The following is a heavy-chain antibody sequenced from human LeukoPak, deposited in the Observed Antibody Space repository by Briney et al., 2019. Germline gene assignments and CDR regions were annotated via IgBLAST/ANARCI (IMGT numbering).Heavy chain of an antibody. V-gene: IGHV1-69*04. J-gene: IGHJ4*02. CDR1: GGTFSSYA. Sequence: SVKVSCKASGGTFSSYAISWVRQAPGQGLEWMGRIIPIFGIANYAQKFQGRVTITADKSTSTAYMELSSLRSEDTAVYYCARDHPAAGLIFDYWGQGTLVTVSS. D-gene: IGHD6-13*01. CDR2: IIPIFGIA. CDR3: ARDHPAAGLIFDY.